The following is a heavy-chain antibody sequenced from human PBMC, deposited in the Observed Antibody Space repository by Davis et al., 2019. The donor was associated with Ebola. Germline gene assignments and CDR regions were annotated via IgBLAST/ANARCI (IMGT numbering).Heavy chain of an antibody. CDR2: MNPNSGNT. Sequence: AASVKVSCKASGYTFTSYDINWVRQATGQGLEWMGWMNPNSGNTGYAQKFQGRVTMTRNTSINTAYMELSSLRSEDTAVYFCARRTGSGGTPVGYWGQGTLVTVSS. J-gene: IGHJ4*02. CDR3: ARRTGSGGTPVGY. D-gene: IGHD2-15*01. CDR1: GYTFTSYD. V-gene: IGHV1-8*01.